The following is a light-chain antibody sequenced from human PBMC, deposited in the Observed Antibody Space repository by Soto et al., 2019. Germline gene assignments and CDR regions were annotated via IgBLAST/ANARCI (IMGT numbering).Light chain of an antibody. J-gene: IGKJ2*01. CDR1: QRILTW. Sequence: DIQMTQSPSNLSASVGDRVTITCRASQRILTWLAWFQQKQKKATNLQIYKSSALHSGAPSSFSGSGSGSEFTLTITSLQPDDFATYYCQQYNNYSPYTFGQGTKVDIK. V-gene: IGKV1-5*03. CDR2: KSS. CDR3: QQYNNYSPYT.